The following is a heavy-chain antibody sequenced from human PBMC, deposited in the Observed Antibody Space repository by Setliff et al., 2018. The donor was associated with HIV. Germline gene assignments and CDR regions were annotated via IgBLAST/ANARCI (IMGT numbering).Heavy chain of an antibody. J-gene: IGHJ1*01. V-gene: IGHV1-69*05. CDR2: IIPAFGTA. D-gene: IGHD6-19*01. Sequence: SVKVSCKASGDTLSIHPISWVRQAPGRGLDWMGGIIPAFGTANYAQKFQGRVTITTDESTRTMYMQLNSLRAEDTAVYYCASNPWGVSGWYAVFFRHWGQGTLVTVSS. CDR1: GDTLSIHP. CDR3: ASNPWGVSGWYAVFFRH.